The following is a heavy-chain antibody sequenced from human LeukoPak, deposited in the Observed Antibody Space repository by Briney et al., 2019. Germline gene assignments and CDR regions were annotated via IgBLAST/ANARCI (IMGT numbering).Heavy chain of an antibody. V-gene: IGHV1-8*01. Sequence: ASVKVSCKASGYTFISSDINWVRQATGQGLEWMGWINTNGGNTGYAQKFQGRVTMTRNTSITTAYTELSSLRSDDTAVYYCARVFGDPQDWGQGTLVTVSS. CDR3: ARVFGDPQD. CDR1: GYTFISSD. J-gene: IGHJ4*02. CDR2: INTNGGNT. D-gene: IGHD3-10*02.